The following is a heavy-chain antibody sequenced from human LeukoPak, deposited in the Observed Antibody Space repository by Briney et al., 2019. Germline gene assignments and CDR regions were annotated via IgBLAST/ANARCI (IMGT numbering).Heavy chain of an antibody. D-gene: IGHD3-22*01. Sequence: GVSLRLSCAASGFTFSYYWMHWVRQAPGKGLVWVSRISGDGSITDYADSVKGRFTISRDNSKNTLYLQMNSLRAEDTAVYYCAKHSYDSSGYYSIDYWGQGTLVTVFS. CDR1: GFTFSYYW. CDR3: AKHSYDSSGYYSIDY. CDR2: ISGDGSIT. J-gene: IGHJ4*02. V-gene: IGHV3-74*01.